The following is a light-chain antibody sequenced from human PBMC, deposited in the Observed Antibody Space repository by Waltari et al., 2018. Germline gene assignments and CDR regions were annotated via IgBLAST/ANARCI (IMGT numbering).Light chain of an antibody. CDR1: QSVRSY. Sequence: SCRASQSVRSYLAWYQQKPGQAPSLHIYDTSYRATGVPVRFSGSGSGTDYTLTISSLEPEDFAVYYCQHRSVWPLTFGGGTKVKIK. CDR2: DTS. CDR3: QHRSVWPLT. V-gene: IGKV3-11*01. J-gene: IGKJ4*01.